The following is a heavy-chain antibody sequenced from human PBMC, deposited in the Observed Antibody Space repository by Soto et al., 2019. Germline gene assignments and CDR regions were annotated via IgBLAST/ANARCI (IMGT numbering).Heavy chain of an antibody. J-gene: IGHJ6*02. V-gene: IGHV1-69*13. Sequence: GASVKVSCKASGGTFSSYAISWVRQAPGQGLEWMGGIIPIFGTANYAQKFQGRVTITADESTSTAYMELSSLRSEDTAVYYCARGLGRGYYYYGMDVWGQGTTVTVSS. CDR3: ARGLGRGYYYYGMDV. CDR2: IIPIFGTA. CDR1: GGTFSSYA. D-gene: IGHD3-10*01.